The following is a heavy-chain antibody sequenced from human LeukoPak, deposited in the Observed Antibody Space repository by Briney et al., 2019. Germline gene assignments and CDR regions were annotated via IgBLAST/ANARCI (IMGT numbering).Heavy chain of an antibody. CDR3: VRDYQFIQEV. Sequence: PGGSLRLSCVASGFTFSNYWMLWVRQAPEKGLMWVSLISTDGKSTRYAESVKGRFTISRDNAKNALYLQMDILRVEDTALYFCVRDYQFIQEVWGQGTTVTVSS. CDR2: ISTDGKST. D-gene: IGHD2-2*01. CDR1: GFTFSNYW. V-gene: IGHV3-74*01. J-gene: IGHJ6*02.